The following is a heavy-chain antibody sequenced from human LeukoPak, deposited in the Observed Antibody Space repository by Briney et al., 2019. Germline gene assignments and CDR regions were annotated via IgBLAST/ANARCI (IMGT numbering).Heavy chain of an antibody. J-gene: IGHJ4*02. CDR3: ARERGIAVAGTTFDF. D-gene: IGHD6-13*01. V-gene: IGHV1-46*01. CDR1: GYTFTSYY. CDR2: INPSGGST. Sequence: ASVKVSCKASGYTFTSYYMHWVRQAPGQGLEWMGIINPSGGSTTYAQKFQGRVTMTRDTSTSTVYMELSSLRSEDTAVYYCARERGIAVAGTTFDFWGQGTLVTVSS.